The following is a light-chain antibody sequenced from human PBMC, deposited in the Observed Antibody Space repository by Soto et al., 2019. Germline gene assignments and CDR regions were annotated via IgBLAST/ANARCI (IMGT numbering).Light chain of an antibody. Sequence: EIVLTQSPGTLSLSPGERATLSCRASQSVSSSYLAGYQQRPGQAPRLLIYGASNRATGIPDRFSGSGSGKDFTRTISRLEPEDFAVYFCQQYGNSPLTFGGGTKVEIK. CDR1: QSVSSSY. CDR2: GAS. V-gene: IGKV3-20*01. J-gene: IGKJ4*01. CDR3: QQYGNSPLT.